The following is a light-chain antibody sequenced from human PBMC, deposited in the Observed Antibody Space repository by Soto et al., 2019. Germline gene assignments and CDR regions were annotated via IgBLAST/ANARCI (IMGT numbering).Light chain of an antibody. Sequence: QSALTQSRSVSGSPGQSVTISCTGTSNDVGGYNYVSWFQQHPGKAPKLMIYDVSKRPSGVPVRLSGSKSGNTASLTISGLQAEDEADYYCGSYAGSYTWVFGGGTKLTVL. CDR3: GSYAGSYTWV. V-gene: IGLV2-11*01. J-gene: IGLJ3*02. CDR1: SNDVGGYNY. CDR2: DVS.